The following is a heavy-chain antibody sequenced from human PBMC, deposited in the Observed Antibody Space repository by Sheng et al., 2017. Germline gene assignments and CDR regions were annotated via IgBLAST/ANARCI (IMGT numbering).Heavy chain of an antibody. J-gene: IGHJ6*03. CDR1: GFTFDDYG. Sequence: EVQLVESGGGVVRPGGSLRLSCAASGFTFDDYGMSWVRQAPGKGLEWVSGINWNGGSTGYARLXEGPIHHLQRQRQKNSLYLQMNSLRAEDTALYYCARKLAYYYYMDVWGKGTTVTVSS. V-gene: IGHV3-20*04. CDR3: ARKLAYYYYMDV. CDR2: INWNGGST. D-gene: IGHD6-13*01.